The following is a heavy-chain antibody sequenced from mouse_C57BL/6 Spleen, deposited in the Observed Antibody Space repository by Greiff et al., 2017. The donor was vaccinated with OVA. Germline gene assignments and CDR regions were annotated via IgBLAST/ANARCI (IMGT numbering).Heavy chain of an antibody. CDR2: IDPSDSST. Sequence: QVQLQQPGAELVRPGTSVQLSCKASGYTFTRYWLHWVKQRPGQGLEWIGVIDPSDSSTNYTQKFKGKATLTVDTSSSTAYMQLSSLTSEDSAVYYCASQTHELRLDYWGQGTTVTVSS. D-gene: IGHD4-1*01. J-gene: IGHJ2*01. V-gene: IGHV1-59*01. CDR3: ASQTHELRLDY. CDR1: GYTFTRYW.